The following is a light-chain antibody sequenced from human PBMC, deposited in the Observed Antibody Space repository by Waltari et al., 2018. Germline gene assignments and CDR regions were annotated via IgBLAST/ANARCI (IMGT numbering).Light chain of an antibody. Sequence: EIVLTQSPVTLSLSPGERATLSCRASQSVSSYLAWYQQKPGQAPRLLIYDASTRATSVPTRFSGSGSGTDFTLTISSLEPEDVAVYHCQQRSNWPLTFGGGTKVEIK. CDR1: QSVSSY. CDR2: DAS. V-gene: IGKV3-11*01. CDR3: QQRSNWPLT. J-gene: IGKJ4*01.